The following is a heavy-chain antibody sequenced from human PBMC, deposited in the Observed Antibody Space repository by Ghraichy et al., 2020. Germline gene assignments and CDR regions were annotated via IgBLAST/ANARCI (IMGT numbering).Heavy chain of an antibody. CDR3: ARDLRGSYQSQYDF. D-gene: IGHD1-26*01. CDR1: GYSISSDYY. V-gene: IGHV4-38-2*02. CDR2: VHHSGST. J-gene: IGHJ4*02. Sequence: SETLSLTCAVSGYSISSDYYWAWTRQPPGKGLEWIGSVHHSGSTYYNPSLKSRVTISVDTSKNQLSLKVTSVTAADTAVYFCARDLRGSYQSQYDFWGQGTLVTVSS.